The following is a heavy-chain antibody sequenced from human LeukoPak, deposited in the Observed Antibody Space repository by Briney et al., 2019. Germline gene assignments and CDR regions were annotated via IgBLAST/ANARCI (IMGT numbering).Heavy chain of an antibody. J-gene: IGHJ4*02. D-gene: IGHD3-9*01. CDR3: AKWGDYDILTGYYDSDY. CDR2: IGGRDSGT. V-gene: IGHV3-23*01. Sequence: PGASLRLSCAASGFIFSNYAMGWVRQAPGKGLEWVSAIGGRDSGTYYADSVRGRFTVSRDDPKNTLYLQMNTLRAEDTAVYYCAKWGDYDILTGYYDSDYWGQGTLVTVSS. CDR1: GFIFSNYA.